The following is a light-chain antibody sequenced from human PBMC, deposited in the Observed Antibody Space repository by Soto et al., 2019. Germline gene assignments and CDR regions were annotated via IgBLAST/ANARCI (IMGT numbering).Light chain of an antibody. Sequence: VVAQSPGTLPLPQGERATLSCRASQTVRNNYLAWYQQKPGQAPRLLIYDASPGATGIPDRFSGSGSGTDFTLAISRLEPEDSAVYYCQQFSSYPLTFGGGTKVDIK. CDR2: DAS. CDR3: QQFSSYPLT. J-gene: IGKJ4*01. V-gene: IGKV3-20*01. CDR1: QTVRNNY.